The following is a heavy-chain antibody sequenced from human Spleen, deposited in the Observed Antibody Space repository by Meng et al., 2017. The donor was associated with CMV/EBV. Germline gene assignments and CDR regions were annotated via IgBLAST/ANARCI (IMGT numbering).Heavy chain of an antibody. V-gene: IGHV4-39*07. CDR1: GGSISSSSYS. D-gene: IGHD3-22*01. CDR3: AKHYYDSGGYPDNFDY. CDR2: IYYSGST. J-gene: IGHJ4*02. Sequence: SETLSLTCTVSGGSISSSSYSWGWIRQPPGKGLDWIGSIYYSGSTYYNSSLKSRVTMSLDTSKNHFYLKLSSVTAADTAVYYCAKHYYDSGGYPDNFDYWGQGTLVTVSS.